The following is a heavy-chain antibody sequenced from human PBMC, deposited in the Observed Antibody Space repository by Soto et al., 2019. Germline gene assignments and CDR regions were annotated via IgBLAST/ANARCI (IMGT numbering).Heavy chain of an antibody. CDR1: GGSFTSNNW. CDR2: IYRTGST. V-gene: IGHV4-4*02. J-gene: IGHJ4*02. CDR3: ASRDPGTSVDY. Sequence: PSETLSLTXAVSGGSFTSNNWWTWLRQPPGQGLEWIGEIYRTGSTNYNPSLKRRVTISLDTSENQFSLKGTSLTAADTAVYYCASRDPGTSVDYWGQGTLVTVSS. D-gene: IGHD1-7*01.